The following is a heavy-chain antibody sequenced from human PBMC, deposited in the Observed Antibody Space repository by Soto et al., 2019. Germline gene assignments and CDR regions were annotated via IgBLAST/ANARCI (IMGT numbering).Heavy chain of an antibody. Sequence: PGGSLRLSCAASGFTFSSYWMSWVRQAPGKGLEWVANIKQDGSEKYYVGSVKGRFTISRDNAKNSLYLQMNSLRAEDTAVYYCARAGHYGDYNWFDPWGQGTLVTVSS. CDR1: GFTFSSYW. J-gene: IGHJ5*02. CDR3: ARAGHYGDYNWFDP. D-gene: IGHD4-17*01. CDR2: IKQDGSEK. V-gene: IGHV3-7*01.